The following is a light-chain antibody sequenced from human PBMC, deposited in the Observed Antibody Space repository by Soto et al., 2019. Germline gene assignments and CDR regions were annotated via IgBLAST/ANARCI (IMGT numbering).Light chain of an antibody. CDR3: QQYNNWPPIT. J-gene: IGKJ5*01. CDR2: GAS. V-gene: IGKV3-15*01. CDR1: QSVSSN. Sequence: EIVLTQSPGTLSLSPGERATLSCSASQSVSSNLAWYQQKPGQAPRLLIYGASTRATGIPARFSGSGSGTEFTLTISSLQSEDFAVYYCQQYNNWPPITFGQGTRLEI.